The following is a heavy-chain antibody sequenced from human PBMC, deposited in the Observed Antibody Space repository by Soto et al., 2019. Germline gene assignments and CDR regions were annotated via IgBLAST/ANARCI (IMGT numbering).Heavy chain of an antibody. D-gene: IGHD3-10*01. CDR3: AREVPVHTPASVP. V-gene: IGHV1-69*19. Sequence: QVQLVQSGAEMKKPGSSVKVSCQSSGGTFNTYAMNWVRQAPGTGPEWMGDISPMFGAANYEPKFQGRGTITADESTGTSYMQLSSWTSEDTALYYCAREVPVHTPASVPWGQGTLVTVSS. CDR2: ISPMFGAA. J-gene: IGHJ5*02. CDR1: GGTFNTYA.